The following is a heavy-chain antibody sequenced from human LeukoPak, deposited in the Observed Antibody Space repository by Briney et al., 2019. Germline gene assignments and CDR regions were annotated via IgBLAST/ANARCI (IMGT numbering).Heavy chain of an antibody. V-gene: IGHV4-34*01. CDR1: GGSFSGYY. CDR3: ARHGRLFGVVREGAFDI. Sequence: SETLSLTCAVYGGSFSGYYWSWIRQPPGKGLEWIGEINHSGSTNYNPSLKSRVTISVDTSKNQFSLKLSSVTAADTAVYYCARHGRLFGVVREGAFDIWGQGTMVTVSS. CDR2: INHSGST. D-gene: IGHD3-3*01. J-gene: IGHJ3*02.